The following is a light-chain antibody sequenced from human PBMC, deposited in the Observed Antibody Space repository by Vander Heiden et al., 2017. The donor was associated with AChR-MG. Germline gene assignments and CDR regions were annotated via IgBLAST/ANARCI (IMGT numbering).Light chain of an antibody. Sequence: DIQMPQSPSTLPAPVGDRLTITCRASESFSSWLAWYQQKPGKAPKLLIYKASSLDSGVPSRFSGSGSGTEFTLTISSLQPDDFATYYCQQDKSYSYTFGQGTRLEIK. J-gene: IGKJ2*01. V-gene: IGKV1-5*03. CDR2: KAS. CDR3: QQDKSYSYT. CDR1: ESFSSW.